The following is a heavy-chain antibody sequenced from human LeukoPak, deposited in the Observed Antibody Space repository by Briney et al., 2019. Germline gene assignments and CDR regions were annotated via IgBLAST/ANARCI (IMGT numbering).Heavy chain of an antibody. J-gene: IGHJ4*02. D-gene: IGHD3-16*02. V-gene: IGHV3-33*01. CDR2: IWYDGSNK. CDR1: GFTFSTYG. Sequence: GGSLRLSCAASGFTFSTYGMHWVRQAPGKGLEWVAVIWYDGSNKYYADSAKGRFTISRDNSKNTLYLQMNSLRAEDTAVYYCARDERLRLGELSPFVYWGQGTLVTVSS. CDR3: ARDERLRLGELSPFVY.